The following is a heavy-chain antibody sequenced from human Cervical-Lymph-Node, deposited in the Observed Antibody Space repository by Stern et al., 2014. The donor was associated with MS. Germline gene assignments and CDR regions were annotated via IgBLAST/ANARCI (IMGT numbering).Heavy chain of an antibody. CDR2: IWSDGNNK. Sequence: MQLVESGGGVVQPGRSLRLSCAASGFTFSSHAIHWVRQAPGQGLEWVAVIWSDGNNKYYVDSVKGRFTIFRDNSQNTVYLQMNPLRAEDTAVYYCARDRDTSAYYWGYDAFDFWGQGTMVTVSS. D-gene: IGHD3-22*01. CDR1: GFTFSSHA. J-gene: IGHJ3*01. CDR3: ARDRDTSAYYWGYDAFDF. V-gene: IGHV3-33*01.